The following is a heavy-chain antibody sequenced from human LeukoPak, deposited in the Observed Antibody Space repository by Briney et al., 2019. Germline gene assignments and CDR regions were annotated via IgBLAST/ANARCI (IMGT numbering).Heavy chain of an antibody. D-gene: IGHD3-10*01. J-gene: IGHJ3*02. Sequence: ASVKVSCKASGGTFSSSAISWVRQAPGQGLEWMGRIIPIVDITNYAQKFQGRVTFTADKSTSTAYMELSSLRSEDTAVYYCARAIISMGRGVIIEDAFDIWGQETMVTVSS. CDR1: GGTFSSSA. CDR2: IIPIVDIT. CDR3: ARAIISMGRGVIIEDAFDI. V-gene: IGHV1-69*04.